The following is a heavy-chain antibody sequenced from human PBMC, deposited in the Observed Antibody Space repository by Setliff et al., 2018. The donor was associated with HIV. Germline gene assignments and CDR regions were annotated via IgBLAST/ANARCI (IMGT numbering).Heavy chain of an antibody. CDR3: ARDRHSSGLGSYRP. CDR2: IDSSGTT. J-gene: IGHJ5*02. Sequence: SETLSLTCTISGGSFGVYRWSWIRQSAGRGLEWIGRIDSSGTTDYKPSLKGRVAISVDTSRNQFSLRVTSVSAADTAVYFCARDRHSSGLGSYRPWGPGILVTVSS. D-gene: IGHD3-10*01. CDR1: GGSFGVYR. V-gene: IGHV4-4*07.